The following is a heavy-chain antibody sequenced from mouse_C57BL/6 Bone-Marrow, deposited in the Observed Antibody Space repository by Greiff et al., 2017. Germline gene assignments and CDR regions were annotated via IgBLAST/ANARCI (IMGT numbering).Heavy chain of an antibody. CDR2: IDPSNSYT. V-gene: IGHV1-69*01. CDR1: GYTFTSYW. Sequence: QVQLQQPGAELVMPGASVKLSCKASGYTFTSYWMHWVKQRPGQGLEWIGEIDPSNSYTNYNQKLKGKSTMAVDKSSSTAYMQLISLTSEDSAVYYCASGRRDYGFDYWGQGTTLTVSS. D-gene: IGHD1-1*01. J-gene: IGHJ2*01. CDR3: ASGRRDYGFDY.